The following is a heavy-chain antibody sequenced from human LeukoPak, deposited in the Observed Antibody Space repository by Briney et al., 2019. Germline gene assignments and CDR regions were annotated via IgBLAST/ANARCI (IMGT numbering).Heavy chain of an antibody. CDR1: GFTFSNYA. Sequence: GGSLRLSCAASGFTFSNYAMYWVRQAPGKGLEWVSGLSGTGDITYYTDSVKGRFTISRDDSKNTLYLEMNNLRAEDTALYYCAKRGNAISFFDPWGQGTLVTVSS. CDR2: LSGTGDIT. J-gene: IGHJ5*02. D-gene: IGHD2/OR15-2a*01. V-gene: IGHV3-23*01. CDR3: AKRGNAISFFDP.